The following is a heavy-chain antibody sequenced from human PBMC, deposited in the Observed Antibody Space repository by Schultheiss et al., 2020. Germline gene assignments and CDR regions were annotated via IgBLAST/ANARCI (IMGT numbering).Heavy chain of an antibody. D-gene: IGHD3-10*01. CDR3: AREGPYGSGSYQYYYYGMDV. CDR2: ISSSGSTI. J-gene: IGHJ6*02. Sequence: GESLKISCAASGFTFSDYYMSWIRQAPGKGLEWVSYISSSGSTIYYADSVKGRFTISRDNAKNSLYLQMNSLRAEDTAVYYCAREGPYGSGSYQYYYYGMDVWGQGTTVTV. CDR1: GFTFSDYY. V-gene: IGHV3-11*01.